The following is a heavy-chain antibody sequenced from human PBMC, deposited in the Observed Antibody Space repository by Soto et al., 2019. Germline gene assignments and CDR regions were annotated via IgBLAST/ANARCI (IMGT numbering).Heavy chain of an antibody. J-gene: IGHJ6*04. D-gene: IGHD1-1*01. CDR3: PRDDVHFNADRYYWVPMDV. Sequence: VQLVESGGDVVQPGGSLRLSCAASGFSVSSKYMRWVRQAPGKGLEGVSIIQSGGTTYYAGSVKARFSISRDYAENTLFRQMNSLRVDDTAVYYGPRDDVHFNADRYYWVPMDVWGKRTTVTVAA. V-gene: IGHV3-66*01. CDR2: IQSGGTT. CDR1: GFSVSSKY.